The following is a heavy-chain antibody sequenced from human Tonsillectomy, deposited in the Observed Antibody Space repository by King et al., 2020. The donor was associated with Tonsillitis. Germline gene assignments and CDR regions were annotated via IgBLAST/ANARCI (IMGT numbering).Heavy chain of an antibody. V-gene: IGHV4-4*07. CDR3: ARARGIYCGGDRYSHWYFDL. CDR1: GGSINNYF. Sequence: VQLQESGPGLVKPSETLSLTCTVSGGSINNYFWSWIRQPAGKGLEWIGRIYTSGSTNYNPSLKSRVTMSVDMSKNQFSLKLSSVTAADTAVYYCARARGIYCGGDRYSHWYFDLWGRGTLVTVSS. CDR2: IYTSGST. J-gene: IGHJ2*01. D-gene: IGHD2-21*02.